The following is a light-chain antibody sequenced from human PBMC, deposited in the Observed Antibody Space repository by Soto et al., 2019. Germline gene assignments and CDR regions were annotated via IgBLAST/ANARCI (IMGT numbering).Light chain of an antibody. J-gene: IGKJ5*01. CDR2: GAS. CDR3: QQRQYWPPIT. CDR1: QSVSNNY. V-gene: IGKV3-11*01. Sequence: PGERATLSCRASQSVSNNYLAWYQQKPGQAPRLLIYGASTRATGIPARFSGSGSGTDFTLTISSLEPEDFAIYYCQQRQYWPPITFGQGTRLEIK.